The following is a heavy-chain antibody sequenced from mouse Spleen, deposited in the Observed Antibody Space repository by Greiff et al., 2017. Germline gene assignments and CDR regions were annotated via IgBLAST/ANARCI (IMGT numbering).Heavy chain of an antibody. J-gene: IGHJ4*01. CDR2: IYPSDSET. CDR1: GYTFTSYW. CDR3: ARIDSSGYVDYAMDY. Sequence: QVQLQQPGAELVRPGSSVKLSCKASGYTFTSYWMDWVKQRPGQGLEWIGNIYPSDSETHYNQKFKDKATLTVDKSSSTAYMQLSSLTSEDSAVYYCARIDSSGYVDYAMDYWGQGTSVTVSS. D-gene: IGHD3-2*01. V-gene: IGHV1-61*01.